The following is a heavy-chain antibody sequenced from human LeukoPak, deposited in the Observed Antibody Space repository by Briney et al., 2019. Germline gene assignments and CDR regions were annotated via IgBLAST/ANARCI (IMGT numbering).Heavy chain of an antibody. V-gene: IGHV3-23*01. D-gene: IGHD3-22*01. CDR1: GFTFSSYA. CDR2: ISGSGGST. Sequence: PGGSLRLSCAASGFTFSSYAMSWVRQAPGKGLEWVSAISGSGGSTYYPDSVKGRFTISRDNSKNTLHLQMDSLRAEDTAVYYCAKQQPYDSSGYSPSWGQGTLVTVSS. J-gene: IGHJ4*02. CDR3: AKQQPYDSSGYSPS.